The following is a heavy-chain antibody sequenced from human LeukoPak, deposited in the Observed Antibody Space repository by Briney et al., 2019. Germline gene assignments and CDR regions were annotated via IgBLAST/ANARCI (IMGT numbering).Heavy chain of an antibody. Sequence: ASMKVSRKASGYTFTSYGINWVRQAPGQGLEWMGWISTYNGNTNYAQKLQGRVSMTTDTSTSTAYMELRSLRSDDTALYYCARDFGYSYGYADYWGQGTLVTVSS. J-gene: IGHJ4*02. CDR3: ARDFGYSYGYADY. CDR2: ISTYNGNT. V-gene: IGHV1-18*01. D-gene: IGHD5-18*01. CDR1: GYTFTSYG.